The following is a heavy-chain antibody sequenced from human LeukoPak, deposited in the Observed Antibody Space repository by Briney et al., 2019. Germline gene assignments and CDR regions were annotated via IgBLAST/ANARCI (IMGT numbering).Heavy chain of an antibody. Sequence: PSETLSLTCTVSGGSISSGDYYWSWIRQPPGKGLEWIGYIYYSGSTYYNPSLKSRVTISVGTSKNQFSLKLSSVTAADTAVYYCARVRLRQPGGIAAAGPHYYYYGMDVWGQGTTVTVSS. CDR3: ARVRLRQPGGIAAAGPHYYYYGMDV. J-gene: IGHJ6*02. CDR1: GGSISSGDYY. CDR2: IYYSGST. V-gene: IGHV4-30-4*02. D-gene: IGHD6-13*01.